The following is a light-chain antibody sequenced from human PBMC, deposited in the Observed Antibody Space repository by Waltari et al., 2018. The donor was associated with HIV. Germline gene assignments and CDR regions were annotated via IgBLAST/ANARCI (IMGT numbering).Light chain of an antibody. CDR2: DAS. V-gene: IGKV3D-20*01. J-gene: IGKJ2*02. CDR3: QQYASSPWT. Sequence: IVLTQSSATLSLSPGERATLSCGASQTISNNYLAWYQQKPGLPPRLVIYDASNRAGGIPDRFGGSGSGTDFTLTINRLEPDDFAVYYCQQYASSPWTFGQGTKLEVK. CDR1: QTISNNY.